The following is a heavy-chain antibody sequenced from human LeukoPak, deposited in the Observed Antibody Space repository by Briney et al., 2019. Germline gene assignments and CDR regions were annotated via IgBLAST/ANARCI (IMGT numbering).Heavy chain of an antibody. D-gene: IGHD1-26*01. V-gene: IGHV1-18*01. CDR1: GYTFTSYG. CDR3: ARDSGRPTGHHFDY. CDR2: ISAYNGNT. J-gene: IGHJ4*02. Sequence: ASVKVSCKASGYTFTSYGISWVRQAPGQGLEWMGWISAYNGNTNYAQKLQGRVTMTTDTSTSTAYMELRSLRSEDTAVYYCARDSGRPTGHHFDYWGQGTLVTVSS.